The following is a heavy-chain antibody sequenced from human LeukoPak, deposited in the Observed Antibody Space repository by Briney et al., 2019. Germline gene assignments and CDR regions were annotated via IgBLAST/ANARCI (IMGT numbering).Heavy chain of an antibody. CDR3: ARDGARDYYYYYMDV. D-gene: IGHD4-17*01. V-gene: IGHV4-59*01. Sequence: NPSETLSLTCTVSGGSISSYYWSWIRQPPGKGLEWIGYIYYSGSTYYNPSLKSRVTISIDTFKNQFSLKLSSVTAADTAVYYCARDGARDYYYYYMDVWGKGTTVTVSS. J-gene: IGHJ6*03. CDR2: IYYSGST. CDR1: GGSISSYY.